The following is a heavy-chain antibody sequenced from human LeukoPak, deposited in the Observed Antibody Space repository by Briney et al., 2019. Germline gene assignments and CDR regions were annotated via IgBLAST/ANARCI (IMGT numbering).Heavy chain of an antibody. J-gene: IGHJ4*02. D-gene: IGHD1-26*01. CDR3: ARERGSYLDY. CDR1: GGSISSGSYY. Sequence: PSQTLSLTCTVSGGSISSGSYYCSWIRQPAGKGLEWIGRIYTSGSTNYNPSLKSRVTISVDTSKNQFSLKLCSVTAADTAVYYCARERGSYLDYWGQGTLVTVSS. CDR2: IYTSGST. V-gene: IGHV4-61*02.